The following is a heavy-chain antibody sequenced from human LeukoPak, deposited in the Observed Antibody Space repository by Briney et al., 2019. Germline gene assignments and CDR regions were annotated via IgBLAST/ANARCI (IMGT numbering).Heavy chain of an antibody. CDR1: GFTFSSYS. CDR2: ISSSSSYM. CDR3: ARDYYGSGSQVDY. V-gene: IGHV3-21*01. D-gene: IGHD3-10*01. J-gene: IGHJ4*02. Sequence: GGSLRLSCVASGFTFSSYSMNWVRQAPGKGLEWVSSISSSSSYMYYADSVKGRFTISRDNAKNSLYLQMYSLRAEDTAVYYCARDYYGSGSQVDYWGQGTLVTVSS.